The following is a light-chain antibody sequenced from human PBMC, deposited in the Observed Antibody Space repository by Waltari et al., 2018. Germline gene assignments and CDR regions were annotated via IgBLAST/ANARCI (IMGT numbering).Light chain of an antibody. Sequence: QSALTQPASVSGSPGQSITISCTGTSSDVGGYNSVSWYQQHPGTAPKLMIFAVSNRPSGVSNRFSGSKSGNTAALTISGLQAEDESDYYCSSYTSSSTPWVFGGGTKLTVL. J-gene: IGLJ3*02. CDR1: SSDVGGYNS. CDR3: SSYTSSSTPWV. V-gene: IGLV2-14*01. CDR2: AVS.